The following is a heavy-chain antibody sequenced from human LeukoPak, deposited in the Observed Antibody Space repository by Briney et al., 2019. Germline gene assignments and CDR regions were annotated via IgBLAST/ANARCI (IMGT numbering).Heavy chain of an antibody. D-gene: IGHD6-13*01. CDR1: GGSFSGYY. Sequence: SETLSLTCAVYGGSFSGYYWSWIRQPPGKGLEWIGEINHSGSTNYNPSLKSRVTISVDTSKNQFSLKLSSVAAADTAVYYCARGRSYSSSWYVGATKNWFDPWGQGTLVTVSS. J-gene: IGHJ5*02. CDR2: INHSGST. CDR3: ARGRSYSSSWYVGATKNWFDP. V-gene: IGHV4-34*01.